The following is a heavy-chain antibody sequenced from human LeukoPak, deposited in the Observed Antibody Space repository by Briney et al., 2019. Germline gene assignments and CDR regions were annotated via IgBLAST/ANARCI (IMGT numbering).Heavy chain of an antibody. D-gene: IGHD6-13*01. J-gene: IGHJ4*02. Sequence: GGSLRLSCVASGFTFSSHSMNWLRQAPGKGLEWVSSISVSTNYIYYADSVKGRFTISRDNGKNSLYLQMNSLRAEDTAVYYCARVGGQQLVLSSYYFDYWGQGTLVTVSS. CDR1: GFTFSSHS. CDR3: ARVGGQQLVLSSYYFDY. V-gene: IGHV3-21*06. CDR2: ISVSTNYI.